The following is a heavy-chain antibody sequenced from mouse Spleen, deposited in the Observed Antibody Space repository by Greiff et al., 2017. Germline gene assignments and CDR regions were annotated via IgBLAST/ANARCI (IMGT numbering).Heavy chain of an antibody. J-gene: IGHJ3*01. CDR1: GYTFTSYW. CDR3: ARVSSGYVSWFAY. Sequence: QVQLQQPGAELVMPGASVKLSCKASGYTFTSYWMHWVKQRPGQGLEWIGEIDPSDSYTNYNQKFKGKATLTVDKSSSTAYMQLSSLTSEDSAVYYCARVSSGYVSWFAYWGQGTLVTVSA. D-gene: IGHD3-1*01. V-gene: IGHV1-69*01. CDR2: IDPSDSYT.